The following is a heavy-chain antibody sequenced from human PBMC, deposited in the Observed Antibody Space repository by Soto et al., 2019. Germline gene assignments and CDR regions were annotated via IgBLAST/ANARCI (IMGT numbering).Heavy chain of an antibody. D-gene: IGHD6-13*01. Sequence: ASVKVSCKATGYTFTSYDINWVRQATRQGLEWMGWMNPNSGNTGYAQKFQGRVTMTRNTSISTAYMELSSLRSEDTAVYYCARAYSSSWYFALYNWFDPWGQGTLVTVSS. CDR2: MNPNSGNT. V-gene: IGHV1-8*01. J-gene: IGHJ5*02. CDR1: GYTFTSYD. CDR3: ARAYSSSWYFALYNWFDP.